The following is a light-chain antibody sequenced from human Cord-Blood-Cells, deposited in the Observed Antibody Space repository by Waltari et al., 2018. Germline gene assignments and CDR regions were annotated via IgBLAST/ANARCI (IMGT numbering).Light chain of an antibody. CDR3: SSYTSSSVV. V-gene: IGLV2-14*01. Sequence: QSALTPPASVSGSPGQSITIPCAGTSSDAGGYNYVSWYHQHPGKAPKLMLYDVSTRPSGVSNRFSGSKSGNTASLTISGLQAEDEADYYCSSYTSSSVVFGGGTKLTVL. CDR1: SSDAGGYNY. J-gene: IGLJ2*01. CDR2: DVS.